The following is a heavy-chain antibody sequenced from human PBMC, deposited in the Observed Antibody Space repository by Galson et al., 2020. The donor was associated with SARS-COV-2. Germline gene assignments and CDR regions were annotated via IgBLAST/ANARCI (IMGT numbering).Heavy chain of an antibody. CDR3: ARGPLSRGRNFFKRENYYYHMDV. Sequence: PSENLSLTCTVSGGSISSYYWSWIRQPPGKGLEWIGYINHSGSTNYNPSLKSRVTISIDTSKNQFSLRLSSVTAADTAVYSCARGPLSRGRNFFKRENYYYHMDVWGKGTTVTVSS. CDR2: INHSGST. D-gene: IGHD1-26*01. CDR1: GGSISSYY. J-gene: IGHJ6*03. V-gene: IGHV4-59*12.